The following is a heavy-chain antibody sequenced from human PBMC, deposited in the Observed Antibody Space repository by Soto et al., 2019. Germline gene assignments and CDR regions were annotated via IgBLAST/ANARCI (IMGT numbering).Heavy chain of an antibody. V-gene: IGHV3-23*01. CDR1: GFTFSSYA. J-gene: IGHJ4*02. CDR3: AKAQITDYGGLYYFDY. CDR2: ISGSGGSR. Sequence: GGSLRLSCAASGFTFSSYAMSWVRQAPGKGLEWVSAISGSGGSRYYADSVKGRFTISRDNSKNTLYLQTNSLRAEDTAVYYCAKAQITDYGGLYYFDYWGQGTLVTVSS. D-gene: IGHD4-17*01.